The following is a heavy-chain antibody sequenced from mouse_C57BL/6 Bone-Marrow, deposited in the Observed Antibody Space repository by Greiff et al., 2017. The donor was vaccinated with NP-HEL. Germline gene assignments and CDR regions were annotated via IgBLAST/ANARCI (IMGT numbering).Heavy chain of an antibody. D-gene: IGHD1-1*01. Sequence: QVQLKESGPGLVQPSQSLSITCTVSGFSLTSYGVHWVRQSPGKGLEWLGVIWSGGSTDYNAAFMSRLSISKDNSKSQVFFKMNSLQADDTAIYYCARLFITTVVRYFDVWGTGTTVTVSS. J-gene: IGHJ1*03. CDR2: IWSGGST. CDR1: GFSLTSYG. V-gene: IGHV2-2*01. CDR3: ARLFITTVVRYFDV.